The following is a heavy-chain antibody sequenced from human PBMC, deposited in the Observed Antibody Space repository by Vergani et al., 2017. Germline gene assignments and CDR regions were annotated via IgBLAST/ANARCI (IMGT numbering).Heavy chain of an antibody. V-gene: IGHV2-5*01. J-gene: IGHJ3*02. Sequence: QITLMESGPTLVKPTQPLTLPCTFSGFSLSTIGVGVGWIRQPPGKALEWLALIYWHDDKRYSPSLKSRITITKDTSKNKVVLTMSNMDPVETATYYGAHRQDNWNFVDAFNIGGQGTMVTVSS. D-gene: IGHD1-7*01. CDR2: IYWHDDK. CDR1: GFSLSTIGVG. CDR3: AHRQDNWNFVDAFNI.